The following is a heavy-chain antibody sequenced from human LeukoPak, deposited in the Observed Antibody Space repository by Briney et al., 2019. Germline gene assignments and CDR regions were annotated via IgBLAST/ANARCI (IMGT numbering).Heavy chain of an antibody. V-gene: IGHV3-23*01. CDR3: AKTGNYYDSSDYYRPDAFDI. CDR2: TSGSGGKT. D-gene: IGHD3-22*01. J-gene: IGHJ3*02. CDR1: GFTFSSYG. Sequence: GGSLRLSCAASGFTFSSYGMTWVRQAPGRGLEWVSATSGSGGKTYYADSVKGRFTISRDNSKNTLFLQMDSLRAEDTAVYYCAKTGNYYDSSDYYRPDAFDIWGQGTMVTVSS.